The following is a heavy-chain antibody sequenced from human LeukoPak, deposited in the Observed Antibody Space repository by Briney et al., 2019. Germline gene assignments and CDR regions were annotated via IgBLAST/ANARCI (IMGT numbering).Heavy chain of an antibody. Sequence: PSETLCLTCTVSGGSISSYYWTWIRQPPGKGLEWIGYISYSGGTNYNPSLKSRVTISVDTSKNQFSLKLSSVTAADTAVYYCARPGNYYDSSGRFDIWGQGTIDRLSS. D-gene: IGHD3-22*01. CDR2: ISYSGGT. J-gene: IGHJ3*02. V-gene: IGHV4-59*08. CDR3: ARPGNYYDSSGRFDI. CDR1: GGSISSYY.